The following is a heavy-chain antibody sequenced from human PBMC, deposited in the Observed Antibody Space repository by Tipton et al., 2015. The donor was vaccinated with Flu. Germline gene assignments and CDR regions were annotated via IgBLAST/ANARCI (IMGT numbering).Heavy chain of an antibody. CDR3: ATYYYGSGTQSAFDY. D-gene: IGHD3-10*01. V-gene: IGHV4-38-2*02. CDR2: IFHGGST. CDR1: GYSISSGYY. J-gene: IGHJ4*02. Sequence: TLSPTCTVSGYSISSGYYWGWIRQPPGKGLKWIGSIFHGGSTYYNPSLKSRVTISVDTSKNQFSLKLSSVTAADTAVYYCATYYYGSGTQSAFDYWGQGTLVTVSS.